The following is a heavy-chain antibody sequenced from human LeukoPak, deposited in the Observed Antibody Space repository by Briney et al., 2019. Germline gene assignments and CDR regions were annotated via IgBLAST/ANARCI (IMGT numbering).Heavy chain of an antibody. CDR3: ARELGYCSSTSCYIVANYYYYYGMDF. V-gene: IGHV3-21*01. CDR1: GFTFSSYS. Sequence: GGSLRLSCAASGFTFSSYSMNWVRQAPGKGLEWVSSMSSSSSYIYYADSVKGRFTISRDNAKNSLYLQMNSLRAEDTAVYYCARELGYCSSTSCYIVANYYYYYGMDFWGQGTTVTVSS. J-gene: IGHJ6*02. CDR2: MSSSSSYI. D-gene: IGHD2-2*02.